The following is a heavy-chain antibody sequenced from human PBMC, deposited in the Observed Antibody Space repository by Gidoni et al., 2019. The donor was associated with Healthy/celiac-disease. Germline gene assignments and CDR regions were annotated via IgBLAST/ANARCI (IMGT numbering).Heavy chain of an antibody. CDR1: GFTFSSYS. J-gene: IGHJ4*02. V-gene: IGHV3-48*02. CDR3: ARRGPYSSTKYYFDY. Sequence: EVQLVESGGGLVQPGGSLRLSCAASGFTFSSYSMNWVRQAPGRGLEWVSYISSSSSTIYYADSVKGRFTISRDNAKNSLYLQMNSLRDEDTAVYYCARRGPYSSTKYYFDYWGQGTLVTVSS. CDR2: ISSSSSTI. D-gene: IGHD6-13*01.